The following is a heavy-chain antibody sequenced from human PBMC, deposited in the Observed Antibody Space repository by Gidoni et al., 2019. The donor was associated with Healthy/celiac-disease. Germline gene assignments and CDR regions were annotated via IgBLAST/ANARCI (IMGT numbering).Heavy chain of an antibody. D-gene: IGHD3-10*01. V-gene: IGHV3-74*01. Sequence: EVQLVESGGGLVQPVGSLILPCPASGFTSRSYWMHWVRQAPGKGLVWVSRINSDGSSTSYADSVKGRFTISRDNAKNTLYLQMNSLRAEDTAVYYCARDRGRALGNWFDPWGQGTLVTVSS. CDR3: ARDRGRALGNWFDP. CDR2: INSDGSST. J-gene: IGHJ5*02. CDR1: GFTSRSYW.